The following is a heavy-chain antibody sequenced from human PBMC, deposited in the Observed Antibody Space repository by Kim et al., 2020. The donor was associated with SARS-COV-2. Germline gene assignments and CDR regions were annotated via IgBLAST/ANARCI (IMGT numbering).Heavy chain of an antibody. CDR2: A. J-gene: IGHJ5*02. D-gene: IGHD1-26*01. CDR3: ASGSYWEWFDP. Sequence: ANYARKFQGRVTITADESTSTAYMELSSLRSEDTAVYYCASGSYWEWFDPWGQGTLVTVSS. V-gene: IGHV1-69*01.